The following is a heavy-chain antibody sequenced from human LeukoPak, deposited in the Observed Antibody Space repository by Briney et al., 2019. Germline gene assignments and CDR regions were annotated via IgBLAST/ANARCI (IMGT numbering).Heavy chain of an antibody. Sequence: GGSLRLSCVASGFSFRSYWMDWVRQAPGKELEWVANIKQDGIEKYFVDSVKGRFAISRDNAKNSLYLQMNNLRAEDTAVYYCAREAMVRGVPDAFDIWGQGTVVTVSS. D-gene: IGHD3-10*01. CDR2: IKQDGIEK. J-gene: IGHJ3*02. CDR1: GFSFRSYW. V-gene: IGHV3-7*01. CDR3: AREAMVRGVPDAFDI.